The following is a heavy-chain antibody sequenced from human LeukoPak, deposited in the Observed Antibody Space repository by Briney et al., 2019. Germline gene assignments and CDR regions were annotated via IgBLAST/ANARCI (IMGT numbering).Heavy chain of an antibody. V-gene: IGHV3-43D*03. CDR1: GFTFDDYA. J-gene: IGHJ4*02. CDR3: ARNSYYYDSSGYCDY. Sequence: GGSLRLSCAASGFTFDDYAMHWVRQAPGKGLEWVSLISWDGGSTYYADSAKGRFTISRDNSKNSLYLQMNSLRAEDTALYYCARNSYYYDSSGYCDYWGQGTLVTVSS. CDR2: ISWDGGST. D-gene: IGHD3-22*01.